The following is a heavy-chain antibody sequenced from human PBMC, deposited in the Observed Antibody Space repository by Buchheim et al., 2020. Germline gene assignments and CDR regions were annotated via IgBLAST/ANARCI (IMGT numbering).Heavy chain of an antibody. V-gene: IGHV4-61*02. Sequence: QVQLQESGPGLVKPSQTLSLSCTVSGGSISSGNYYWHWIRRPAGKGLEWIVRISTTGNTNYNPSLKSRLTTSVDSSKKQFSLRLTSVTAADTAVYYCARSGFDYYFDFWGQGTL. D-gene: IGHD5-12*01. CDR2: ISTTGNT. J-gene: IGHJ4*02. CDR1: GGSISSGNYY. CDR3: ARSGFDYYFDF.